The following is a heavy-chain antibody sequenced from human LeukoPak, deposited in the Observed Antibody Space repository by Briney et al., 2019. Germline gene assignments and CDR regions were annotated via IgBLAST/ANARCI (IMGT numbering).Heavy chain of an antibody. Sequence: GGSLRLSCAASGFTFSNAWMNWVRQAPGKGLEGVGRIKRKTDGGTTDYAAPVKGRFTISRDDSKNTLYLQMNSLRAEDTAVYYCAKCYDFWSGYPYGMDVWGQGTTVTVSS. D-gene: IGHD3-3*01. CDR3: AKCYDFWSGYPYGMDV. CDR1: GFTFSNAW. J-gene: IGHJ6*02. V-gene: IGHV3-15*07. CDR2: IKRKTDGGTT.